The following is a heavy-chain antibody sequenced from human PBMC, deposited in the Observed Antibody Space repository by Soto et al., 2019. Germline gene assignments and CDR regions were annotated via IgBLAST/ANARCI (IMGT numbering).Heavy chain of an antibody. CDR2: ISGGGDGT. D-gene: IGHD2-15*01. CDR3: AKKGLGSLATYCSTGDCHYAFDI. CDR1: GFTFGNYA. J-gene: IGHJ3*02. V-gene: IGHV3-23*01. Sequence: EVQLLESGGGLVQPGGSLRLSCAASGFTFGNYAMIWVRQAPGKGLEWVSTISGGGDGTYYADSVRGRFTISRENSRNTVYLQMNGLRAEDTAVYYCAKKGLGSLATYCSTGDCHYAFDIWGQWTMVTVSS.